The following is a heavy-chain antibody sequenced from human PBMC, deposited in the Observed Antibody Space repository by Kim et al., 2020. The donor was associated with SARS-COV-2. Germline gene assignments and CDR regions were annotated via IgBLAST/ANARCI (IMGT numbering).Heavy chain of an antibody. J-gene: IGHJ5*02. CDR3: AREVVVGATNTYNWFDP. V-gene: IGHV4-59*01. D-gene: IGHD1-26*01. Sequence: SETLSLTCTVSGGSISSYYWSWIRQPPGKGLEWIGYIYYSGSTNYNPSLKSRVTISVDTSKNQFSLKLSSVTAADTAVYYCAREVVVGATNTYNWFDPWGQGTLVTVSS. CDR1: GGSISSYY. CDR2: IYYSGST.